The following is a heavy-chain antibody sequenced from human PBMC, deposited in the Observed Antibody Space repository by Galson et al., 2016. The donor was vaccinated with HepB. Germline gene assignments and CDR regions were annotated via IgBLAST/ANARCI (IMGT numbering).Heavy chain of an antibody. J-gene: IGHJ3*02. CDR1: GYTFTNYA. D-gene: IGHD3-9*01. CDR2: INTNTENP. CDR3: ARVRIRYFDWLSQFDSNVFDI. Sequence: SVKVSCKASGYTFTNYAMNWARQAPGQGLEWLGWINTNTENPTYAQGFTGHFVFSLDTSVSTAYLQISSLGADDTAIYYCARVRIRYFDWLSQFDSNVFDIWGQGTMVTVSS. V-gene: IGHV7-4-1*02.